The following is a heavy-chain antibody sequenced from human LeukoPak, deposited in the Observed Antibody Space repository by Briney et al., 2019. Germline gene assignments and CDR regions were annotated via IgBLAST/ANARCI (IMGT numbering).Heavy chain of an antibody. CDR1: EFTFSKYW. CDR2: IHRSGNTI. Sequence: GGSLRLSCVASEFTFSKYWMGWVRHTPGKGLEWVSYIHRSGNTIYYADSVKGRFTISRDNSKNTLYLQMGSLGAEDMAVYYCARGDECSSTSCYTSVWDYYYYYMDVWGKGTTVTVSS. CDR3: ARGDECSSTSCYTSVWDYYYYYMDV. D-gene: IGHD2-2*02. J-gene: IGHJ6*03. V-gene: IGHV3-48*01.